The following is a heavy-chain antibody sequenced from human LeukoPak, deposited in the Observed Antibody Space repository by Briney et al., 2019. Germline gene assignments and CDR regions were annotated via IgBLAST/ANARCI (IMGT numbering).Heavy chain of an antibody. V-gene: IGHV3-7*01. CDR3: AREKLRGVLDS. Sequence: GGSLRLSCAASGFTFSSSWMDWVRQAPGKGLEWVANIKEDGSLTFYVDSVKGRFTISRDNAKNSLYLQMDSLRDEDTAVYYCAREKLRGVLDSWGQGTLVTVSS. CDR1: GFTFSSSW. J-gene: IGHJ4*02. CDR2: IKEDGSLT. D-gene: IGHD3-10*01.